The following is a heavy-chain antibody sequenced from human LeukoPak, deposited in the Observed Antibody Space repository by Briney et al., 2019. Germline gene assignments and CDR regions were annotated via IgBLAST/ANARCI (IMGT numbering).Heavy chain of an antibody. V-gene: IGHV3-23*01. CDR1: GFTFSSYG. CDR3: AKVGDNWDFDY. Sequence: GGSLRLSCAASGFTFSSYGMSWVRQAPGKGLEWVSGISGSGGDTYSADSVKGRFTISRDNSKNTLYLQMNSLRAEDTAVYYCAKVGDNWDFDYWGQGTLVTVSS. D-gene: IGHD1-1*01. CDR2: ISGSGGDT. J-gene: IGHJ4*02.